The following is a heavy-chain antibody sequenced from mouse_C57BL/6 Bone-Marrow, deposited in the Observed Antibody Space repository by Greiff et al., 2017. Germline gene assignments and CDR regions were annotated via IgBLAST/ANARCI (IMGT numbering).Heavy chain of an antibody. CDR3: TTFPHITTVEATDYFDY. Sequence: EVQLQESGAELVRPGASVKLSCTASGFNIKDDYMHWVKQRPEQGLEWIGWIDPENGDTEYASKFQGKATITADTSSNTAYLQLSSLTPADTAVYYCTTFPHITTVEATDYFDYWGQGTTLTVSS. CDR2: IDPENGDT. D-gene: IGHD1-1*01. V-gene: IGHV14-4*01. CDR1: GFNIKDDY. J-gene: IGHJ2*01.